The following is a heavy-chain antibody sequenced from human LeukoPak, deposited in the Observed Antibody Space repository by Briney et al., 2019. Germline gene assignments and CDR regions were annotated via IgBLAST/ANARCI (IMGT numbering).Heavy chain of an antibody. CDR2: INHSGST. CDR1: GGSFSGYY. V-gene: IGHV4-34*01. J-gene: IGHJ3*02. Sequence: SETLSLTCAVYGGSFSGYYWSWIRQPPGKGLEWIGEINHSGSTNYNPSLKSRVTISVDTSKNQFSLKLSSVTAADTAVYYCARRRITMVRGVIITRSFDAFDIWGQGTMVTVSS. CDR3: ARRRITMVRGVIITRSFDAFDI. D-gene: IGHD3-10*01.